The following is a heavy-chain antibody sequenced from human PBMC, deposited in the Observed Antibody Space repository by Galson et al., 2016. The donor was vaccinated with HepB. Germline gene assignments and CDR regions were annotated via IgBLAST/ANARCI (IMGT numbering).Heavy chain of an antibody. CDR3: ARHRFGTFDI. J-gene: IGHJ3*02. D-gene: IGHD3-16*01. CDR1: GGSISTTSYY. Sequence: SETLSLTCTVSGGSISTTSYYWGWIRQPPGKGLEWIGSINYSGNTYYNPSLKSRVTIFVDASKNQFSLKLSSVTAADTALHYCARHRFGTFDIWGQGTMVTVSS. V-gene: IGHV4-39*01. CDR2: INYSGNT.